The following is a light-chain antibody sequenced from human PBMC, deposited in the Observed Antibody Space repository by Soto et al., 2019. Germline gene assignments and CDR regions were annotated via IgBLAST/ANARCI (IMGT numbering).Light chain of an antibody. CDR2: DAS. CDR3: QQYNDWPRT. V-gene: IGKV3-20*01. Sequence: EIVLTQSPGTLSLSPGEGDTLSCRASQNINNNYLAWYQQKPGQAPRLLIYDASNRATGVPARFSGSGSGTDFTLTISRLQSEDFAVYYCQQYNDWPRTFGLGTKVDI. J-gene: IGKJ1*01. CDR1: QNINNNY.